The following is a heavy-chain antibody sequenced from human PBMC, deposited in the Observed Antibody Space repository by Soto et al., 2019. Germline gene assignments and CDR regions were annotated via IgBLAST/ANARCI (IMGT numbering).Heavy chain of an antibody. CDR2: LSGDGDYT. D-gene: IGHD1-26*01. Sequence: PGGSLRLSCAASGFTFSNYAMSWVRQAPGKGLEWVSGLSGDGDYTNYADSVKGRFTISRDNSKKTLYLQMNSLRVEDTAVYYCAKGFYNSGSYDYWGQGTLVTVSS. CDR1: GFTFSNYA. CDR3: AKGFYNSGSYDY. V-gene: IGHV3-23*01. J-gene: IGHJ4*02.